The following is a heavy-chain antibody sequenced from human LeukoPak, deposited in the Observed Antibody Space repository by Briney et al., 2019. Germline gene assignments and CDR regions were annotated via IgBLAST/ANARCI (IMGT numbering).Heavy chain of an antibody. CDR3: ARDYYGSGTDY. J-gene: IGHJ4*02. V-gene: IGHV3-7*03. Sequence: GGSLRLSCAASGFTFSSYWMSWVRQAPEKGLEWVANIKQDGSEKYYVDSVKGRFTISRDNAKDSLYLQMSSLRSEDTAVYYCARDYYGSGTDYWGQGTLVTVSS. CDR1: GFTFSSYW. CDR2: IKQDGSEK. D-gene: IGHD3-10*01.